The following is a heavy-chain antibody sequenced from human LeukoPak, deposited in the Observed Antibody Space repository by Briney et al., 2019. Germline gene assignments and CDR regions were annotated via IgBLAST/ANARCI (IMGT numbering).Heavy chain of an antibody. CDR1: GFTFSSYA. D-gene: IGHD6-6*01. V-gene: IGHV3-23*01. CDR2: ITGTGGST. J-gene: IGHJ4*01. CDR3: AKSSQRKTPNLVSYFDD. Sequence: PGGSLRLSCTASGFTFSSYAMSWVRQAPGEGLEWVSGITGTGGSTYYADSVTGRFTISRDNSKNTLDLQMSSLRVEDTAVYFCAKSSQRKTPNLVSYFDDWGRGTLVTVSS.